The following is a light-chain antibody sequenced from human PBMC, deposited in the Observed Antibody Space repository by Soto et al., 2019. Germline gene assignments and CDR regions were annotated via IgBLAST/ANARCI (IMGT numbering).Light chain of an antibody. J-gene: IGLJ1*01. V-gene: IGLV2-14*01. CDR3: SSYSSSNTPV. Sequence: QSVLTQPASVSGSPGQSITISCTGTSSDVGGYNYVSWYQQHPDKAPKLMIYEVSNRPSGVSNRFSGSKSGNTASLTISGLQTDDEADYYCSSYSSSNTPVFGTGTKLTVL. CDR2: EVS. CDR1: SSDVGGYNY.